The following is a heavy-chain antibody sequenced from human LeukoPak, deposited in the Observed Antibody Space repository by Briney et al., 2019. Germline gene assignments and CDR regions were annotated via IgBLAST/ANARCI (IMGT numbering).Heavy chain of an antibody. Sequence: ASVKVSCKASGYMFTNYGVSWVRQAPGQGLEWMGIIKPGGGSTNYAQKFQGRFTMTRDTSTSTVYMELSSVRSEDTAVYYCAREEEGGSFDYWGQGTLVTVSS. CDR3: AREEEGGSFDY. D-gene: IGHD3-16*01. CDR2: IKPGGGST. V-gene: IGHV1-46*01. J-gene: IGHJ4*02. CDR1: GYMFTNYG.